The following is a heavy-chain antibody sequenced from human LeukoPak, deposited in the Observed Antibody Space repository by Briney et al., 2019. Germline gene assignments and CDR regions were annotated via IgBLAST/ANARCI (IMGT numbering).Heavy chain of an antibody. CDR1: GGSISSYY. J-gene: IGHJ4*02. CDR3: ARRYNYGSGSYHDY. V-gene: IGHV4-59*08. D-gene: IGHD3-10*01. Sequence: SATLSLTCTVSGGSISSYYWSWIRQPPGKGLEWIGYIYYSGSTNYNPSLKSQVTISVDTSKNQFSLKLSSVTAADTAVYYCARRYNYGSGSYHDYWGEGTLVTVSS. CDR2: IYYSGST.